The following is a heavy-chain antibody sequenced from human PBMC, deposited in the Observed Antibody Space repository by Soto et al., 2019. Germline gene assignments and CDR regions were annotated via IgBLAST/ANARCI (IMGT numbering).Heavy chain of an antibody. CDR3: ARVIKGGVVLYYGMDV. D-gene: IGHD3-3*01. CDR1: GYTFSNNG. V-gene: IGHV1-18*01. J-gene: IGHJ6*02. Sequence: ASVKVSCKASGYTFSNNGIAWVRRAPGQGLEWMGWISGCNGKTSHGHKVQGGVTMTTDTSTSTAYMELRSLRSDDTAVYYCARVIKGGVVLYYGMDVWGQGTTVTVSS. CDR2: ISGCNGKT.